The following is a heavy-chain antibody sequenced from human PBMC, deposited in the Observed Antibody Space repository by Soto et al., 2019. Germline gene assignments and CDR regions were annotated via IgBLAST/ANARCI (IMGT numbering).Heavy chain of an antibody. CDR3: ARESTVTTFDY. J-gene: IGHJ4*02. Sequence: SETLSLTCTVSGGSISSYYCSWIRQPPGKGLEWIGYIYYSGSTNYNPSLKSRVTISADTSKNQFSLKLSSVTAADTAVYYCARESTVTTFDYWGQGTLVTVSS. D-gene: IGHD4-17*01. V-gene: IGHV4-59*01. CDR2: IYYSGST. CDR1: GGSISSYY.